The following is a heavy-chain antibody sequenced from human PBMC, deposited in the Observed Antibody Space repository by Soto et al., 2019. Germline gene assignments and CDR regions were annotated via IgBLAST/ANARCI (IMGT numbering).Heavy chain of an antibody. Sequence: GGSLRLSCAASGFTFSSYAMSWVRQAPGKGLEWVSAISGSGGSTYYADSVKGRFTISRDNSKNTLYLQMNSLRAEDTAVYYCAKGRYSYDRGWFDPWGQGTLVTSPQ. CDR2: ISGSGGST. CDR1: GFTFSSYA. D-gene: IGHD5-18*01. CDR3: AKGRYSYDRGWFDP. V-gene: IGHV3-23*01. J-gene: IGHJ5*02.